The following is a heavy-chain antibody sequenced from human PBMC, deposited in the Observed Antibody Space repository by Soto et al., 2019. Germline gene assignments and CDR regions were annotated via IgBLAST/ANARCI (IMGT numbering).Heavy chain of an antibody. CDR1: GFTFSSSA. CDR3: AQLGDIVVLTAALDY. J-gene: IGHJ4*02. V-gene: IGHV3-23*01. Sequence: EVQLLESGGGWVQPGGSLRLSCAASGFTFSSSAMTWVRQAPGKGLEWVSAISGSGSSTYYTDSVKGRFTISRDNSKNPLYLQMNSLRAEDTAVYYCAQLGDIVVLTAALDYWGQGTLVTVSS. CDR2: ISGSGSST. D-gene: IGHD2-15*01.